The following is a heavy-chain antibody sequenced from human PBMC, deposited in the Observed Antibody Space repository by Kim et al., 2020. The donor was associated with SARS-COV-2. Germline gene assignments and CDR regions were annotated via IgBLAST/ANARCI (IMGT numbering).Heavy chain of an antibody. Sequence: GGSLRLSCAASGFIFSSYWMHWVRQAPGKGLVWVSRIKTDGSGTSYADSVKGRFTVSRDNAKSTLYLQMNSLRPEDTAVYYCARETASGGSYYEDYWGQGTLVTVSS. CDR1: GFIFSSYW. D-gene: IGHD2-15*01. J-gene: IGHJ4*02. CDR2: IKTDGSGT. V-gene: IGHV3-74*01. CDR3: ARETASGGSYYEDY.